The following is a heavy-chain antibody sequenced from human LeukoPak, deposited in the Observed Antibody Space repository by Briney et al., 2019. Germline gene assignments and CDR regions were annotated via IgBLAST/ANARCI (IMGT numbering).Heavy chain of an antibody. Sequence: GGSLRLSCAASGFSVSSNYMTWVRQAPGKGLECVSVIYGGGNTYYADSVGGRFTISRDNSKNTLYLQMNSLRVEDTAMYYCARGRWSSSGYQDYWGRGTLVTVSS. V-gene: IGHV3-53*01. CDR1: GFSVSSNY. D-gene: IGHD3-22*01. J-gene: IGHJ4*02. CDR3: ARGRWSSSGYQDY. CDR2: IYGGGNT.